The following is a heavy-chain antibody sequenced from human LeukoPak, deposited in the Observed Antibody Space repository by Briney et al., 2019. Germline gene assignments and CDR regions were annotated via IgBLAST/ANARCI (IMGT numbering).Heavy chain of an antibody. CDR2: IYHSGST. CDR3: ARVVATNFDY. CDR1: GGSISSYY. D-gene: IGHD5-12*01. Sequence: SETLSLTCIVSGGSISSYYWSWIRQPPGKGLEWIGSIYHSGSTYYNPSLKSRVTISVDTSKNQFSLKLSSVTAADTAVYYCARVVATNFDYWGQGTLVTVSS. J-gene: IGHJ4*02. V-gene: IGHV4-59*05.